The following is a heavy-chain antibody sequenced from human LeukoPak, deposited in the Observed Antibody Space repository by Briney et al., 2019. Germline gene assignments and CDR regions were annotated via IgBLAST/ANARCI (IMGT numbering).Heavy chain of an antibody. CDR2: IKQDGSEK. Sequence: GGSLRLSCAASGFTFSSYWMSWVRQAPGKGLEWVANIKQDGSEKYYVDSVKGRFTISRDNAKNSLYLQMNSLRAEDTAVYYCARARRGWELPPSRYYHYYMDVWGKGTTVTVSS. D-gene: IGHD1-26*01. V-gene: IGHV3-7*01. CDR3: ARARRGWELPPSRYYHYYMDV. CDR1: GFTFSSYW. J-gene: IGHJ6*03.